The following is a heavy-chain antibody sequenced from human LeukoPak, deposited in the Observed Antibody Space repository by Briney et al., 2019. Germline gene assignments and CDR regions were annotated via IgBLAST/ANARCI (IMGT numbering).Heavy chain of an antibody. CDR3: VRGYSYGFYFDY. D-gene: IGHD5-18*01. CDR1: GYTFTGYY. J-gene: IGHJ4*02. Sequence: GASVKVSCKASGYTFTGYYMRWVRQAPGQGLEWMGRINPNSGGPNYGQKFQGTVTMTRDTSISTAYLELSNLRSDDTAAYYCVRGYSYGFYFDYWGQGSLVTVSS. V-gene: IGHV1-2*06. CDR2: INPNSGGP.